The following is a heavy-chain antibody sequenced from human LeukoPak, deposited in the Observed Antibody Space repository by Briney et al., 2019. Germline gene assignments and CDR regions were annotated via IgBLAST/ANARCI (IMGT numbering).Heavy chain of an antibody. V-gene: IGHV4-34*01. CDR1: GGSFSGYY. J-gene: IGHJ4*02. Sequence: SETLSLTCAVYGGSFSGYYWSWIRQPPGKGLEWIGEINHSGSTNYNPSLKSRVTISVDTSKNQFSLRLSSVTAADTAVYYCARGYSSSPHLDYWGQGTLVTVSS. CDR2: INHSGST. D-gene: IGHD6-13*01. CDR3: ARGYSSSPHLDY.